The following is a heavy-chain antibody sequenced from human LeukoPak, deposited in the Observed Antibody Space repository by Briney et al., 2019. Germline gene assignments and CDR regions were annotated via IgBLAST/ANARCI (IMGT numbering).Heavy chain of an antibody. CDR3: AKVKVPARNYYYLMDV. CDR2: ISGSGGST. D-gene: IGHD2-2*01. CDR1: GFTFSSYA. J-gene: IGHJ6*03. Sequence: GGSLRLSCAASGFTFSSYAMSWVRQAPGKGLEWVSAISGSGGSTYYADSVKGRFTISRDNSKNTLYLQMNSLRAVDTAVYYCAKVKVPARNYYYLMDVWGKGTTVTVSS. V-gene: IGHV3-23*01.